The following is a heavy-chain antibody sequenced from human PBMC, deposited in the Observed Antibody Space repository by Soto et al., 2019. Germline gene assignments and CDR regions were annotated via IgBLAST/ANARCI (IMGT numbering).Heavy chain of an antibody. D-gene: IGHD3-16*02. CDR3: AREIGGVIWWWWAFDI. J-gene: IGHJ3*02. CDR2: TYYRSKWYN. CDR1: GGSVSRNRAA. V-gene: IGHV6-1*01. Sequence: RSQTLSLTDAITGGSVSRNRAASNWIRQSPSRGLEWLGRTYYRSKWYNDYAVSVKSRITINPDTSKNQFSLQLNSVTPEDTAVYYCAREIGGVIWWWWAFDIWGQGTMVTVSS.